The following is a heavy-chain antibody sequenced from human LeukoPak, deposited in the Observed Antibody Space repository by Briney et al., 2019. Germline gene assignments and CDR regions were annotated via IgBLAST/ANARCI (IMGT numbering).Heavy chain of an antibody. J-gene: IGHJ4*02. Sequence: GGSLRLSCAASGFTFSDHYMDWVRQAPGKGLEWVGRTRNKANSYTTDYAASVRGRFTISRDDSQNSLYLQMNSLQTEDTAVYYCTTGGSVITVTRSYDFWGQGTLVTVSS. D-gene: IGHD4-17*01. V-gene: IGHV3-72*01. CDR2: TRNKANSYTT. CDR1: GFTFSDHY. CDR3: TTGGSVITVTRSYDF.